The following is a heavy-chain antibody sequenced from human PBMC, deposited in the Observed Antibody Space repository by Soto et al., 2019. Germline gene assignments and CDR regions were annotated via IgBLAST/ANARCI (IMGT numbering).Heavy chain of an antibody. Sequence: HPGGSLRLSCAASGFTFSSYSMSWVRQAPGKGLEWVSAISGSGGSTYYADSVKGRFTISRDNSKNTLYLQMNSLRAEDTAVYYCAKWGIAVAAHFDYWGQGTLVTVSS. D-gene: IGHD6-19*01. V-gene: IGHV3-23*01. CDR1: GFTFSSYS. J-gene: IGHJ4*02. CDR2: ISGSGGST. CDR3: AKWGIAVAAHFDY.